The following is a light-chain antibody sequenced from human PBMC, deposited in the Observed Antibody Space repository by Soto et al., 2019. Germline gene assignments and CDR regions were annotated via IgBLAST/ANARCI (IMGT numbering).Light chain of an antibody. Sequence: EIVLTQSPGTLSLSPGESATLSCRASQSVDSRFLAWYQQTPGEAPKLLKYAASTMASGIPDRFSGSGCRTDSLLSSSSLEPEACVQYYYQQYDSSRTFGQGTKVEMK. J-gene: IGKJ1*01. CDR3: QQYDSSRT. CDR2: AAS. CDR1: QSVDSRF. V-gene: IGKV3-20*01.